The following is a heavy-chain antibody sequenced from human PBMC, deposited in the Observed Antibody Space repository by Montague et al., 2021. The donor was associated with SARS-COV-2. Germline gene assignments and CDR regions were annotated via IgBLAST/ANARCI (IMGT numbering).Heavy chain of an antibody. V-gene: IGHV4-59*01. Sequence: SETLSLTCSVSKGSITSYYWSWIRQPPGKRLEWIGYIYYRGSTNYNPSLESRVTISVDTSKNQFSLKLRSMTAADTAVYYCAREGLNNWFDPWGQGTLVIVSS. J-gene: IGHJ5*02. CDR3: AREGLNNWFDP. CDR1: KGSITSYY. CDR2: IYYRGST.